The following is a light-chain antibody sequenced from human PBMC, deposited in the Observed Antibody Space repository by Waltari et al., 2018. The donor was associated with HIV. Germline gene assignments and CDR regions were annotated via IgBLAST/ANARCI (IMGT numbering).Light chain of an antibody. CDR2: SIN. J-gene: IGLJ2*01. CDR1: TSNIGSNA. V-gene: IGLV1-44*01. Sequence: QSVLTQPPSTSGTPGQRVTISCSGSTSNIGSNAVNWYRQLPGTAPKLVIYSINQRRPGVPDRFTCSKSGTSCSLAIMGLQSADEAVYYCAAWDDSLTGNLIFGGGTKLTVL. CDR3: AAWDDSLTGNLI.